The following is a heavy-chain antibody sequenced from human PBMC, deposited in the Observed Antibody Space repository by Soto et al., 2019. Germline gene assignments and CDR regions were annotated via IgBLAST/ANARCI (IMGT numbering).Heavy chain of an antibody. CDR2: IYYSGST. J-gene: IGHJ6*02. V-gene: IGHV4-59*01. CDR3: AREGLTGTIGLYYYYGMDV. Sequence: QVQLQESGPGLVKPSETLSLTCTVSGGSISSYYWSWIRQPPGKGLEWIGYIYYSGSTNYNPSLKSRVTISVDTSKNQFSLKLSSVTAADTPVYYCAREGLTGTIGLYYYYGMDVWGQGTTVTVSS. D-gene: IGHD1-7*01. CDR1: GGSISSYY.